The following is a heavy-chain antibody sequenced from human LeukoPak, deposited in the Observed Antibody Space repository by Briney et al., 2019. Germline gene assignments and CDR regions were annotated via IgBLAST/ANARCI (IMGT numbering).Heavy chain of an antibody. J-gene: IGHJ4*02. CDR3: ASLKGLFDYLDY. CDR2: LYNAGST. V-gene: IGHV3-53*01. CDR1: GFTVSNKY. Sequence: GGSLRLSCVASGFTVSNKYMSWVRQAPGKGLEWVSVLYNAGSTYYADSVKGRFTISRDNSKNTLYLQMYSLRAEDTAVYYCASLKGLFDYLDYWGQGILVTVYS. D-gene: IGHD3-22*01.